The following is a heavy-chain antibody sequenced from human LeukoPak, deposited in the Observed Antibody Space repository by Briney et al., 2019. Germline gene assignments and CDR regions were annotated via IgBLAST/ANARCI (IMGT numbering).Heavy chain of an antibody. J-gene: IGHJ6*03. CDR1: GFTFSSYG. CDR3: AKADIYYYYYYMDV. D-gene: IGHD3-9*01. Sequence: GGSLRLSCAASGFTFSSYGMSWVRQAPGKGLEWVSAISGSGGSTYYADSVKGRFTISRDNSKNTLYLQMNSLRAEDTAVYYCAKADIYYYYYYMDVWGKGTTVTISS. V-gene: IGHV3-23*01. CDR2: ISGSGGST.